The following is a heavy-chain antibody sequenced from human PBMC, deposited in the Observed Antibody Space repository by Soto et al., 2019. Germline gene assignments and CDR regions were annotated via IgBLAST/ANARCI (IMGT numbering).Heavy chain of an antibody. CDR1: GFPFSSYA. CDR3: ARRTWRGRADY. CDR2: IGGSGGDT. V-gene: IGHV3-23*01. J-gene: IGHJ4*02. Sequence: GSLRLSCAASGFPFSSYAMSWVRQAPGKGLEWVSGIGGSGGDTFYADSVKGRFIVSRDNGENTLYLQLNSLRVDDSAIYYCARRTWRGRADYWGQGILVTVSS. D-gene: IGHD3-3*01.